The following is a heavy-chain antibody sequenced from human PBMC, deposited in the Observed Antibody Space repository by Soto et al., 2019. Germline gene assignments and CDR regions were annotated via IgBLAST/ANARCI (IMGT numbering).Heavy chain of an antibody. CDR1: GGSISSGDYY. CDR2: IYYSGST. CDR3: ARDSFIDGPLGY. V-gene: IGHV4-30-4*01. J-gene: IGHJ4*02. D-gene: IGHD3-16*02. Sequence: SETLSLTCTVSGGSISSGDYYWSWIRQPPGKGLEWIGYIYYSGSTYYNPSLKSRVTISVDTSKNQFSLKLSSVTAADTAVYYCARDSFIDGPLGYWGQGTLVTVSS.